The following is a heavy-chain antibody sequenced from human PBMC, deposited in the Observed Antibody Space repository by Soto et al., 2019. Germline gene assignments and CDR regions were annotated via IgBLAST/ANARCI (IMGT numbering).Heavy chain of an antibody. V-gene: IGHV4-39*01. J-gene: IGHJ4*02. CDR1: GASIRSTSYY. D-gene: IGHD6-13*01. CDR2: IYYSGST. CDR3: TGHEGGAAADRPLDY. Sequence: PSETLSLTCSVSGASIRSTSYYWGWIRQPPGKGLEWIGSIYYSGSTHYSPSLKSRIIMSIDTSTNQFSLKLTSVTAADTAVYYCTGHEGGAAADRPLDYWGQGTLVTVSS.